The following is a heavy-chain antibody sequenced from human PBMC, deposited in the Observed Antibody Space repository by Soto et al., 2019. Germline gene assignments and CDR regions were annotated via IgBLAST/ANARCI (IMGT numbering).Heavy chain of an antibody. V-gene: IGHV3-15*01. CDR1: GFTFSNAW. D-gene: IGHD3-10*01. Sequence: EVQLVESGGGLVQPGGSLRLSCAASGFTFSNAWMSWVRQAPGKGLEWVGRIKSKTDGGTTDYAAPVKGRFTISRDDSKNTLYLQMNSLKTEDTAVYYCTTDLWFGELLTLDYWGQGTLVTVSS. CDR3: TTDLWFGELLTLDY. J-gene: IGHJ4*02. CDR2: IKSKTDGGTT.